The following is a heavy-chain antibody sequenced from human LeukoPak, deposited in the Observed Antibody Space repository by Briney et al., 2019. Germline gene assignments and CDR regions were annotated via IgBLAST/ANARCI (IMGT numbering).Heavy chain of an antibody. CDR1: GFTFSSSA. V-gene: IGHV3-23*01. CDR2: ISASGGST. D-gene: IGHD3-9*01. CDR3: AKARDILTGYYLLDY. J-gene: IGHJ4*02. Sequence: GGSLRLSCAASGFTFSSSAMSWVRQVPGKGLEWVSGISASGGSTSYADSVRGRFTISRDNSKNTLYLQVNSLRAEDTAVYYCAKARDILTGYYLLDYWGQGTLVTVSS.